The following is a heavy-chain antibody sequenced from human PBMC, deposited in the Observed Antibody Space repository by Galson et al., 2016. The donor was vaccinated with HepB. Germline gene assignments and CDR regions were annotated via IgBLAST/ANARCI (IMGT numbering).Heavy chain of an antibody. CDR2: IRGSGTGT. D-gene: IGHD6-19*01. CDR3: AKISPVGYNSGWGGSFDI. CDR1: GFSISIYS. Sequence: SLRLSCAASGFSISIYSTNWVRQAPGKGLEWVSAIRGSGTGTSYTDSVKGRFTISRDNSKNTLYLQMNSLRAEDAAVYYCAKISPVGYNSGWGGSFDIWGRGTMVTVSS. V-gene: IGHV3-23*01. J-gene: IGHJ3*02.